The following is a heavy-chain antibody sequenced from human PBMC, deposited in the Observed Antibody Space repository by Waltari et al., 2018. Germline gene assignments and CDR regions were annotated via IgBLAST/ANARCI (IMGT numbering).Heavy chain of an antibody. V-gene: IGHV4-34*01. CDR3: ERGRNYTGHLPEY. CDR2: KNQSGSA. CDR1: GGSFSGYY. J-gene: IGHJ4*02. D-gene: IGHD1-7*01. Sequence: QVLLQQWGAGLLKPSETLSLTCAVYGGSFSGYYWTWIRQPPGKGLEGIREKNQSGSANENPSLKRRVTMSVERSKNQSSLNLSSVTAAETAVYYWERGRNYTGHLPEYWGQGNIVTVSS.